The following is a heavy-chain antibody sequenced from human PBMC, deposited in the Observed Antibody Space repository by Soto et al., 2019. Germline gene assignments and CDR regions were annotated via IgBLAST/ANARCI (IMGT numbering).Heavy chain of an antibody. CDR3: ARDFRGWDAFDI. CDR1: GFTFSSYA. V-gene: IGHV3-30-3*01. D-gene: IGHD3-10*01. CDR2: ISYDGSNK. Sequence: GGSLRLSCAASGFTFSSYAMHWVRQAPGKGLEWVAVISYDGSNKYYADSVKGRFTISRDNSKNTLYLQMNSLRAEDTAVYYCARDFRGWDAFDIWGQGTMVTVSS. J-gene: IGHJ3*02.